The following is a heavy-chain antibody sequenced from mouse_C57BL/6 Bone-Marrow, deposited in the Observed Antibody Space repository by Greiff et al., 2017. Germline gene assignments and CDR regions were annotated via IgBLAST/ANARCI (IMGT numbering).Heavy chain of an antibody. CDR1: GYSIPSGYY. CDR2: ISYDGST. D-gene: IGHD1-1*01. V-gene: IGHV3-6*01. Sequence: EVKLMESGPGLVKPSQSLSLTCSVTGYSIPSGYYWNWNRQFPGNHLEWLGYISYDGSTNYNQYLKNRISITRDTSKNQLFLKFNSVTTEDTATYYCSLATGVSTDYWGQGTTLTV. CDR3: SLATGVSTDY. J-gene: IGHJ2*01.